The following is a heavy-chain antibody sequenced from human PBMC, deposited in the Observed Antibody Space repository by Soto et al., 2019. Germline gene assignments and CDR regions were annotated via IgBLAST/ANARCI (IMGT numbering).Heavy chain of an antibody. CDR1: GGTFSSYA. CDR3: ARARRLAYCGGDCYPPGWFDP. J-gene: IGHJ5*02. D-gene: IGHD2-21*02. CDR2: IIPIFGTA. Sequence: GASVKVSCKASGGTFSSYAISWVRQAPGQGIEWLGGIIPIFGTANYAQKFQGRVTITADESTSTAYMELSSLRSEDTAVYYCARARRLAYCGGDCYPPGWFDPWGQGTLVTVSS. V-gene: IGHV1-69*13.